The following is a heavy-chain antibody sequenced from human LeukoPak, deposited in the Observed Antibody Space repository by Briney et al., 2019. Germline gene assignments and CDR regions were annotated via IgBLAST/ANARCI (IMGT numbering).Heavy chain of an antibody. CDR2: IYYSGST. CDR1: GGSISSGGYY. V-gene: IGHV4-31*03. J-gene: IGHJ5*02. CDR3: ARLDYGDYNNWFDP. D-gene: IGHD4-17*01. Sequence: SQTLSLTCTVSGGSISSGGYYWSWIRQYPGKGLEWIGYIYYSGSTYYNPSLKSRVTISVDTSKNQFSLKLSSVTAADTAVYYCARLDYGDYNNWFDPWGQGTLVTVSS.